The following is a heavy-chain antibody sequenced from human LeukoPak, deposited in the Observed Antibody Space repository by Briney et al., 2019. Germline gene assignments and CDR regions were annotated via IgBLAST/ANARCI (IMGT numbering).Heavy chain of an antibody. V-gene: IGHV1-2*02. Sequence: ASVKVSCKASGYTFTGYYMHWVRQAPGQGLEWMGWINPNSGGTNYAQKFQGRVTMTRDTSITTAYMELSSLRSEDTAVYYCATSPVRGFGELRYYFDYWGQGTLVTVSS. CDR1: GYTFTGYY. CDR3: ATSPVRGFGELRYYFDY. D-gene: IGHD3-10*01. J-gene: IGHJ4*02. CDR2: INPNSGGT.